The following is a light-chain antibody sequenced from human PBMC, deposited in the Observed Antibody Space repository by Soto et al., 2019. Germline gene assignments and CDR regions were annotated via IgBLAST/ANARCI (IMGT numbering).Light chain of an antibody. CDR3: TSYTTGRIWV. CDR1: SGDVGHYNY. J-gene: IGLJ3*02. CDR2: EVT. V-gene: IGLV2-14*01. Sequence: QSALTQPASVSGSPGQSITISCTGSSGDVGHYNYVSWYQQHPGKAPKLIIYEVTNRPKGVSNRFSGSKSGNTASLIISGLQAEDEADYYGTSYTTGRIWVFGGGTKLTVL.